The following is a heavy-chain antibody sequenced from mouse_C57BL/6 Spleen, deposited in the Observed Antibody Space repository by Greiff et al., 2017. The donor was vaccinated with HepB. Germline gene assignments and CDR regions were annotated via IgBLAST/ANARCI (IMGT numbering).Heavy chain of an antibody. CDR3: ARNYGSSDAMDY. CDR1: GYTFTDYY. CDR2: INPYNGGT. Sequence: VQLQQSGPVLVKPGASVKMSCKASGYTFTDYYMNWVKQSHGKSLEWIGVINPYNGGTSYNQKFKGKATLTVDKSSSTAYMELNSLTSEDSAVYYCARNYGSSDAMDYWGQGTSVTVSS. D-gene: IGHD1-1*01. V-gene: IGHV1-19*01. J-gene: IGHJ4*01.